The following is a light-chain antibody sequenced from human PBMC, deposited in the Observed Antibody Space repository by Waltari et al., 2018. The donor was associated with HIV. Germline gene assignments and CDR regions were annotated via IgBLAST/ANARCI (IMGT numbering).Light chain of an antibody. J-gene: IGKJ3*01. CDR2: GAS. CDR3: QQYQTWPLT. V-gene: IGKV3-15*01. Sequence: TQSPVTLSVSPGERATLSCRASQSVGTNVTWYQHKSGQAPRLLIYGASTRATAIPARFSGSGSGTEFTLTITSLQSDDYATYYCQQYQTWPLTFGPGTTVDI. CDR1: QSVGTN.